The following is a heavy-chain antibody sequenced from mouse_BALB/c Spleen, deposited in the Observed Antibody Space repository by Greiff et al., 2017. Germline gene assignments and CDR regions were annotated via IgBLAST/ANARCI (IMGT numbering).Heavy chain of an antibody. D-gene: IGHD2-3*01. Sequence: VHVKQSGPELVKPGASVKMSCKASGYTFTSYVMHWVKQKPGQGLEWIGYINPYNDGTKYNEKFKGKATLTSDKSSSTAYMELSSLTSEDSAVYYCARGGGYDGYYGAMDYWGQGTSVTVSS. CDR3: ARGGGYDGYYGAMDY. CDR1: GYTFTSYV. J-gene: IGHJ4*01. CDR2: INPYNDGT. V-gene: IGHV1-14*01.